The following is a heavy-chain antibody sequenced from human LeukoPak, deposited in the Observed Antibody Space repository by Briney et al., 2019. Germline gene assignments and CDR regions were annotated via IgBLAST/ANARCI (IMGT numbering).Heavy chain of an antibody. CDR3: ARTGTYYYDSSGYKDYFDY. V-gene: IGHV4-59*01. J-gene: IGHJ4*02. CDR1: GGSISSYY. CDR2: IFYSGST. D-gene: IGHD3-22*01. Sequence: SETLSLTCTVSGGSISSYYWSWIRQPPGKGLEWIGYIFYSGSTNYNPSLKSRVTISVDTSKNQFSLKLSSATAADTAVYYCARTGTYYYDSSGYKDYFDYWGQGTLVTVSS.